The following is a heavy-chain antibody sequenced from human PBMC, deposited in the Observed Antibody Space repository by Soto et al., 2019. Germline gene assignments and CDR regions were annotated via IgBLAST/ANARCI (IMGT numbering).Heavy chain of an antibody. CDR1: GFTFSSYG. J-gene: IGHJ4*02. CDR3: AKSPIY. CDR2: IWYDGSNK. Sequence: GGSLRLSCAASGFTFSSYGMHWVRQAPGKGLEWVAVIWYDGSNKYYADSVKGRFTIYRDNSKNTLYLQMNSLRDEDTAVYYCAKSPIYWGQGTPAHVSS. V-gene: IGHV3-30*02.